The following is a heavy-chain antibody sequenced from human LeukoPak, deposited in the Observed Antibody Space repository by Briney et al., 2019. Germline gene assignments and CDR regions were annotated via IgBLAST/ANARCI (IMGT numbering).Heavy chain of an antibody. Sequence: GGSLRLSCAASGFTFSDYYMSWIRQAPGKGLEWVPYISSSGSTIYYADSVEGRFTISRDNAKNSLYLQMNSLRAEDTAVYYCARDPFSYGSHSGDYWGQGTLVTVSS. V-gene: IGHV3-11*01. CDR3: ARDPFSYGSHSGDY. J-gene: IGHJ4*02. D-gene: IGHD1-26*01. CDR1: GFTFSDYY. CDR2: ISSSGSTI.